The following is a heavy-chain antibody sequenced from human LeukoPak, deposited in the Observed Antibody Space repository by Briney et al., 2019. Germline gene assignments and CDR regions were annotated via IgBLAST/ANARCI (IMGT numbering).Heavy chain of an antibody. CDR3: ARVNSLRGLFDY. Sequence: GGSLGLSCAASGFTFISNWMHWVRQAPGRGRVGVSGIKSDGSSTNYADSVKGRFTISRDNSKNTLYLQMNSLRAEDTAVYYCARVNSLRGLFDYWGQGTLVTVSS. D-gene: IGHD3-10*01. CDR2: IKSDGSST. J-gene: IGHJ4*02. V-gene: IGHV3-74*01. CDR1: GFTFISNW.